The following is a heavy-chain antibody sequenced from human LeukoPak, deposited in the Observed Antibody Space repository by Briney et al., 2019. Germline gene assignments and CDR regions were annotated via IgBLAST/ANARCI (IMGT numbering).Heavy chain of an antibody. V-gene: IGHV3-30-3*01. CDR2: ISYDGSNK. CDR3: ASSIVVVVAAFDY. CDR1: GFTFSSYA. J-gene: IGHJ4*02. D-gene: IGHD2-15*01. Sequence: PGRSLRLSCAASGFTFSSYAMHWVRQAPGKGPEWVAVISYDGSNKYYADSVKGRFTISRDNSKNTLYLQMNSLRAEDTAVYYCASSIVVVVAAFDYWGQGTLVTVSS.